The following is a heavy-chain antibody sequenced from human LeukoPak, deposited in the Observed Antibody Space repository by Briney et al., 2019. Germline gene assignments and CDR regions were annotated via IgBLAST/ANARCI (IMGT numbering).Heavy chain of an antibody. CDR3: ARQWFGSGSYDAFDI. CDR2: ISYDGNVK. D-gene: IGHD3-10*01. V-gene: IGHV3-30*03. J-gene: IGHJ3*02. CDR1: GFTFSNHG. Sequence: GGSLRLSCAASGFTFSNHGMHWVRQAPGKGLGWVSFISYDGNVKYYPDSVKGRFTISRDNSKNTLYLQMSSLKPEDTAVYYCARQWFGSGSYDAFDIWGQGTMVTVSS.